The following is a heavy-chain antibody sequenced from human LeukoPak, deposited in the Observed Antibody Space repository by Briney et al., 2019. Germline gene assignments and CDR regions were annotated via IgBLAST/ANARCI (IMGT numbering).Heavy chain of an antibody. CDR3: ATGHGGHWFDP. V-gene: IGHV1-24*01. Sequence: ASVKVSCKVSGYTLTGLSMHWVRQAPGKGLEWMGGFDSEDGETIYAQKFQGRVTMTEDTSTDTAYMELSSLRSEDTAVYYCATGHGGHWFDPWGQGTLVTVSS. CDR2: FDSEDGET. D-gene: IGHD3-16*01. J-gene: IGHJ5*02. CDR1: GYTLTGLS.